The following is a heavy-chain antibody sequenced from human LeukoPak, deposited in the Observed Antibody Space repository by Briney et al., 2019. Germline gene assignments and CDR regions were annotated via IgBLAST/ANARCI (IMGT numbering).Heavy chain of an antibody. CDR1: GGSISSYY. V-gene: IGHV4-4*09. Sequence: PSETLSLSCTVSGGSISSYYWSWIRQPPGKELQWIGYIHSTGTTKFNHSLESRVTMSVDTSKNQFSLKLSSVTAADTAVYYCARHARRDAYNPNDYWGQGTLVTVSS. J-gene: IGHJ4*02. D-gene: IGHD5-24*01. CDR2: IHSTGTT. CDR3: ARHARRDAYNPNDY.